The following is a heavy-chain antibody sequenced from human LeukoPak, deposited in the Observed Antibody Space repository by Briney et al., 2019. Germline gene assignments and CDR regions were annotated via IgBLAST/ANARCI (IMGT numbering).Heavy chain of an antibody. CDR3: AKDITYSSSSAGFDY. CDR1: GFTFSSYG. CDR2: ISYDGSNK. V-gene: IGHV3-30*18. Sequence: PGRSLRLSCAASGFTFSSYGMHWVRQAPGKGLEWVAVISYDGSNKYYADSVKGRFTISRDNSKNTLYLQMNSLRAEDMALYYCAKDITYSSSSAGFDYWGQGTLVTVSS. J-gene: IGHJ4*02. D-gene: IGHD6-6*01.